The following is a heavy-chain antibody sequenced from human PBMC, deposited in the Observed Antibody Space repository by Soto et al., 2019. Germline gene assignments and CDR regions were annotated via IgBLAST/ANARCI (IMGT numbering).Heavy chain of an antibody. CDR2: ISSGSDNI. Sequence: ESGGGLVSPGGSLRLSCVASGFRFSDHSMTWVRQSPGKGLQWIAYISSGSDNIYYAESVRGRFTVSRDNANNALFLQMNSLRDDDTATYYCARLPKGSLVTAWGQGTRVTVSS. V-gene: IGHV3-48*02. J-gene: IGHJ4*02. CDR3: ARLPKGSLVTA. CDR1: GFRFSDHS. D-gene: IGHD2-21*02.